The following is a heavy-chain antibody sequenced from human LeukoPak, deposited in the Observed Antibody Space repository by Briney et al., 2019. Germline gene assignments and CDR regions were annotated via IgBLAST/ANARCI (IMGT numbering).Heavy chain of an antibody. CDR3: ARERTACGGDCLDY. V-gene: IGHV3-48*03. D-gene: IGHD2-21*02. CDR2: ISDSGSRI. Sequence: GGSLRLSCAVSGFTFSSYEMNWVRQAPGQGLEWVSYISDSGSRIYYADSVKGRFTISRDNAKNSLYLQMNSLRAEDTAVYFCARERTACGGDCLDYWGQGTLVTVSS. J-gene: IGHJ4*02. CDR1: GFTFSSYE.